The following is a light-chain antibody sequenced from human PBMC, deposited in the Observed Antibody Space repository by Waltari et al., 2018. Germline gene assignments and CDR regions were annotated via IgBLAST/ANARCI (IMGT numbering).Light chain of an antibody. CDR2: DAS. CDR1: QSVSSD. Sequence: EIVLPQSPATLSLSPGERATLSCRASQSVSSDLAWYQQKPGQAPRLLIYDASNRATGIPARFSGSGSGTDFTLTISSLEPEDFAVYYCQQRSNWPWTFGQGTKVEIK. V-gene: IGKV3-11*01. J-gene: IGKJ1*01. CDR3: QQRSNWPWT.